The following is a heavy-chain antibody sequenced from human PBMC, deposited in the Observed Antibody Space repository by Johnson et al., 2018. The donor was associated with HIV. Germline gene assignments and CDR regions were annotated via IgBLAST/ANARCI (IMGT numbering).Heavy chain of an antibody. V-gene: IGHV3-30*03. CDR3: ATPPREVTVVDAFDI. Sequence: QVQLVESGGGVVQPGRSLRLSCAASGFTFSNYGMHWVRQAPGKWLEWVAVVSYDGSYKDYADSVKGRFTISRDNSKNTLFLQMNSLRPEDTALYSCATPPREVTVVDAFDIWGQGTMVTVSS. CDR2: VSYDGSYK. J-gene: IGHJ3*02. CDR1: GFTFSNYG. D-gene: IGHD4-23*01.